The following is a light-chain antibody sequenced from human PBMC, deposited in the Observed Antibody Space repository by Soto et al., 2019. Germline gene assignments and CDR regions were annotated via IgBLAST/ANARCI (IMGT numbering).Light chain of an antibody. J-gene: IGKJ4*01. CDR2: AAS. CDR1: QGISTY. V-gene: IGKV1-12*01. CDR3: QQRSNWPLT. Sequence: DIQMTQSPSSVSASIGDRVSITCRASQGISTYLGWYQQKPGKAPKLLIYAASSLQSGVPSRFSGSGSGTDFTLTISSLEPEDFAVYYCQQRSNWPLTFGGGTKVDIK.